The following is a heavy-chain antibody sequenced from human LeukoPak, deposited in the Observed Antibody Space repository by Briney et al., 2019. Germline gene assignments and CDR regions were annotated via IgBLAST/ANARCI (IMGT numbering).Heavy chain of an antibody. CDR1: GYTFTSYY. J-gene: IGHJ4*02. CDR3: ARAPEADSSGYYHFDY. Sequence: ASVKVSCKASGYTFTSYYMHWVRQAPGQGLEWMGRINPNSGGTNYAQKFQGRVTMTRDTSISTAYMELSRLRSDDTAVYYCARAPEADSSGYYHFDYWGQGTLVTVSS. CDR2: INPNSGGT. D-gene: IGHD3-22*01. V-gene: IGHV1-2*06.